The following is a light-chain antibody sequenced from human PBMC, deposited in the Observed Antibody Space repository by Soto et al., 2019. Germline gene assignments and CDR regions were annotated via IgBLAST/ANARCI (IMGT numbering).Light chain of an antibody. V-gene: IGKV1-5*03. J-gene: IGKJ3*01. CDR3: PHYNSYSEA. Sequence: DIQRTQSPATLSVSVGDRVTITCRASQTISSWLAWYQQKPGKAPKLLIYKASTLKSGVPSRFSGSGSGTEFTLTISSLQPDDFATYYCPHYNSYSEAFGPGT. CDR2: KAS. CDR1: QTISSW.